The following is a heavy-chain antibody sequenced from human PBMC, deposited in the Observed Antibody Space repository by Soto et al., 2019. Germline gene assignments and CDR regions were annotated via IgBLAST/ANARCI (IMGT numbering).Heavy chain of an antibody. V-gene: IGHV3-30*18. D-gene: IGHD3-9*01. CDR2: ISYDGSAK. CDR3: AKDEGAEDDILTGYPLFDY. Sequence: QVQLVESGGGVVQPGRSLRLSCAASGFTFRSYGMHWVRQAPGKGLEWVAVISYDGSAKWYVDSVKGRFTISRDTSKNIIDLQMNSLRAEDTAVYYCAKDEGAEDDILTGYPLFDYRGQGILVTVSS. CDR1: GFTFRSYG. J-gene: IGHJ4*02.